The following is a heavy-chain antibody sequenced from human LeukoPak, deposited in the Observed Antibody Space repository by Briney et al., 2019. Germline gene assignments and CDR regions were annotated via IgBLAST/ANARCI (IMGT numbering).Heavy chain of an antibody. V-gene: IGHV4-39*01. CDR1: GGSTSSSSYY. CDR3: ARRSDTSMGFFDY. Sequence: SETLSLTCTVSGGSTSSSSYYWGWIRQPPGKGLEWIGIIYCSGSKFYYNPSLESRVTISVDASKNQFSLRLSSVTAADTAVYYCARRSDTSMGFFDYWGQGTPVTVSS. J-gene: IGHJ4*02. CDR2: IYCSGSKF. D-gene: IGHD5-18*01.